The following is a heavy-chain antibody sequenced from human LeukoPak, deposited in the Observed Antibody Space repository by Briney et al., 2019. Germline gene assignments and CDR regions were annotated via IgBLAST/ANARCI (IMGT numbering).Heavy chain of an antibody. V-gene: IGHV3-21*01. D-gene: IGHD3-16*01. CDR3: ARSQSPIMSGMDV. Sequence: PGGSLRLSCAASGFTFSSYAMSWVRQAPGKGLEWVSSISSSSSYIYYADSVKGRFTISRDNAKNSLYLQMNSLRAEDTAVYYCARSQSPIMSGMDVWGQGTMVTVSS. J-gene: IGHJ6*02. CDR2: ISSSSSYI. CDR1: GFTFSSYA.